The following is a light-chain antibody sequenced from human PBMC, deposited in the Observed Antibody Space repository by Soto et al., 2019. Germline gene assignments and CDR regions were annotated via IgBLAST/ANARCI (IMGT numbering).Light chain of an antibody. CDR2: LGS. CDR3: MQALQSLT. J-gene: IGKJ5*01. V-gene: IGKV2-28*01. Sequence: DIVVTQSPLTLPVTPGEPASISCRSSQSLLYNDTYNYLDWYLQKPGQSPQLLIYLGSHRASGVPDRFSGSGSCTDFTLKISRVEAEDFGTYYCMQALQSLTFGQGTRLEIQ. CDR1: QSLLYNDTYNY.